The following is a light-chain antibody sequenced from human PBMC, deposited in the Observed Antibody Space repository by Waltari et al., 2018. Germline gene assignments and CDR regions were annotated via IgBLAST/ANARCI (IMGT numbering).Light chain of an antibody. CDR2: EDN. CDR3: LAWDTSTFFV. J-gene: IGLJ1*01. Sequence: SFDLTQPPSVSVSPGQTASITCSGDKLGEKSVSWYQQKPGLSPVLVIYEDNKRPSGIPERFSGSNSGNSATLTISGTQSMDEADYYCLAWDTSTFFVFGTGTRVTVL. V-gene: IGLV3-1*01. CDR1: KLGEKS.